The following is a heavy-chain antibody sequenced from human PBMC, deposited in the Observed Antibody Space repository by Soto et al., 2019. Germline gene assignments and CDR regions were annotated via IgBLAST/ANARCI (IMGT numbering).Heavy chain of an antibody. V-gene: IGHV4-30-4*01. CDR1: GGSISSGDYY. D-gene: IGHD2-15*01. Sequence: SETLSLPCPVSGGSISSGDYYWSWIRQPPGKGLEWIGYIYYSGSTYYNPSLKSRVTISVDTSKNQFSLKLSSVTAADTAVYYCARALGCSGGSCYSVWFDPWGQGTLVTVSS. CDR2: IYYSGST. CDR3: ARALGCSGGSCYSVWFDP. J-gene: IGHJ5*02.